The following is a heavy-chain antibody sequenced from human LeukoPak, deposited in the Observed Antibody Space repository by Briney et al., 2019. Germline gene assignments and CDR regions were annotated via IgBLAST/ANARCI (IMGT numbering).Heavy chain of an antibody. CDR1: VYAHSGYY. CDR3: AGARLTGGNWCHP. V-gene: IGHV1-2*02. CDR2: INPNSGDT. Sequence: GASVKLSCKASVYAHSGYYIHWVRQAPGQGLDWMGWINPNSGDTNYAQKFQGRVTMTGDTSLSTAYMELSRLRSDVMAVYFCAGARLTGGNWCHPWGRGALVTVA. J-gene: IGHJ5*02. D-gene: IGHD7-27*01.